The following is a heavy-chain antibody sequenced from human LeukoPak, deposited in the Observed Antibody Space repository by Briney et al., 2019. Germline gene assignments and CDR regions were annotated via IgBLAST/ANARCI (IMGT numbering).Heavy chain of an antibody. D-gene: IGHD1-26*01. CDR1: DDSITSSSYY. Sequence: SETLSLTCTVSDDSITSSSYYWAWIRQSPGKGLEFIGTIYYSGTTYYNPSLKSRVTMPVDTSKNQFSLKLNSVTAADTAVYYCARHFRREVLIGSAFDIWGQGAMVTVSS. CDR2: IYYSGTT. J-gene: IGHJ3*02. CDR3: ARHFRREVLIGSAFDI. V-gene: IGHV4-39*01.